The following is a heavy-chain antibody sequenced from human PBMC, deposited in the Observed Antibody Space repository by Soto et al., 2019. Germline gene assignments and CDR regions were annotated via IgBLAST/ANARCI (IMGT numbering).Heavy chain of an antibody. J-gene: IGHJ5*02. CDR2: IYWDDDK. D-gene: IGHD6-13*01. CDR3: AHTHIAAAGSWFDP. CDR1: GFSLSTSGVG. V-gene: IGHV2-5*02. Sequence: QITLKESGPTLVKPTQTLTLTCTFSGFSLSTSGVGVGWIRQPPGKALEWLALIYWDDDKRYSPSLKSRLPITKDTSKNQVVLTMTNMDPVDTATYYCAHTHIAAAGSWFDPWGQGTLVTVSS.